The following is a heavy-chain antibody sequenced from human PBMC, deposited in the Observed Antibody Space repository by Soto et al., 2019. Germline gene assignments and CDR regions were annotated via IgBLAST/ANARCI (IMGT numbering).Heavy chain of an antibody. V-gene: IGHV4-34*01. D-gene: IGHD3-16*02. CDR1: GGSFSGYY. CDR2: INHSGST. CDR3: ARGQLGDYVWGSYRYFDY. J-gene: IGHJ4*02. Sequence: SETLSLTCAVYGGSFSGYYWSWIRQPPGKGLEWIGEINHSGSTNYNPSLKSRVTISVDTSKNQFSLKLSSVTAADTAVYYCARGQLGDYVWGSYRYFDYWGQGTLVTVSS.